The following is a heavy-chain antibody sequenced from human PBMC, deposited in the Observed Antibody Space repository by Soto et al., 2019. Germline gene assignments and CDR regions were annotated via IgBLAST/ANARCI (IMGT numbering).Heavy chain of an antibody. V-gene: IGHV1-18*01. D-gene: IGHD2-15*01. CDR2: ISAYNGNT. CDR1: GYTFTSYG. Sequence: ASVKVSCKASGYTFTSYGISWVRQAPGQGLEWMGWISAYNGNTNYAQKLQGRVTMTTDTSTSTAYMELRSLRSDDTAVYYCAANCSGGRSQGRKRDTQSRGFDTWCKGTRVTVPP. CDR3: AANCSGGRSQGRKRDTQSRGFDT. J-gene: IGHJ5*02.